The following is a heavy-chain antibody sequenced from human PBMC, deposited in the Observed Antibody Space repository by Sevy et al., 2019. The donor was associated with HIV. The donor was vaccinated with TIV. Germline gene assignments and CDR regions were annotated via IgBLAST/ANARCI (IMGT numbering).Heavy chain of an antibody. Sequence: GGSLRLSCEGSGFTFGSYWMNWVRQAPGKGLEWVANINEEGSVKYYVDSVKGRFTISRDNAKNAVYLQMNSLRAEDAALYYCVRAIQQPVSYWGQGTLVTVSS. J-gene: IGHJ4*02. CDR3: VRAIQQPVSY. V-gene: IGHV3-7*04. D-gene: IGHD2-2*01. CDR1: GFTFGSYW. CDR2: INEEGSVK.